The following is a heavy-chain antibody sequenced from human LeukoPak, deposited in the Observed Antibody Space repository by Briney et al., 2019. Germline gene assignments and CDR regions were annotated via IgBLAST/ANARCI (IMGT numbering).Heavy chain of an antibody. D-gene: IGHD4-23*01. Sequence: ASVKVSCKASGYTFTSYGISWVRQAPGQGLEWMGWISAYNGNTNYAQKLQGRVTMTTDTSTSTAYMELRSLRSDDTAVYYCARLTSRSVTSHDAFDIWGQGNNSHRLF. V-gene: IGHV1-18*01. CDR1: GYTFTSYG. CDR2: ISAYNGNT. J-gene: IGHJ3*02. CDR3: ARLTSRSVTSHDAFDI.